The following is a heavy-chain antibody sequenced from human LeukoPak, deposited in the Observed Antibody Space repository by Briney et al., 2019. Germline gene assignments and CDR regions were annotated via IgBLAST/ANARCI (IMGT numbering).Heavy chain of an antibody. CDR3: ARDLKTSGWYGDFDY. CDR1: GFPFSSYA. V-gene: IGHV3-53*01. CDR2: IFSGGST. J-gene: IGHJ4*02. Sequence: GALRLSCAASGFPFSSYAMSWVRQAPGKGLEWVSAIFSGGSTFYADSVTGRFTISRDNSKNTVYLEMNSLRAEDTAVYYCARDLKTSGWYGDFDYWGQGTLVTVSS. D-gene: IGHD6-19*01.